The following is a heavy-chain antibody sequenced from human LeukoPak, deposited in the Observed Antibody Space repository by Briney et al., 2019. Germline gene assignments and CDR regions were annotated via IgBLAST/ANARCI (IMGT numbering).Heavy chain of an antibody. CDR3: ARDGDYDGYAFDI. V-gene: IGHV1-18*01. J-gene: IGHJ3*02. Sequence: ASVKVSCKASGYTFSSYDINWVRQATGQGLEWMGWISAYNGNTNYAQKLQGRVTMTTDTSTSTAYMELRSLRSDDTAVYYCARDGDYDGYAFDIWGQGTMVTVSS. CDR2: ISAYNGNT. CDR1: GYTFSSYD. D-gene: IGHD4-17*01.